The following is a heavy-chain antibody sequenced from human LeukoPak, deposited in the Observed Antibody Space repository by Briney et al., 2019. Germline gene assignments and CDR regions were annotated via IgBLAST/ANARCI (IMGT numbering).Heavy chain of an antibody. J-gene: IGHJ3*02. CDR3: ARDRGITMIVVKAFDI. Sequence: GGSLRLSCAASGFTFSSYSMNWVRQAPGKGLEWVSSISSSSSYIYYADSVKGRFTIPRDNAKNSLYLQMNSLRAEDTAVYYCARDRGITMIVVKAFDIWGQGTMVTVSS. V-gene: IGHV3-21*01. CDR1: GFTFSSYS. D-gene: IGHD3-22*01. CDR2: ISSSSSYI.